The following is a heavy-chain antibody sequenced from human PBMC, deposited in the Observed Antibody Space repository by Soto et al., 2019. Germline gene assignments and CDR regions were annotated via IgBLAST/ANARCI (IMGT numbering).Heavy chain of an antibody. V-gene: IGHV2-5*02. CDR2: VFWDDDK. Sequence: QITLKESGPTLVKPTQTLTLTCSCSGFSLTDIGGGVGWIRQPPGKALEFLALVFWDDDKRYQPSLRSRLTITQDTSKNQVVLTMANMDPVDTATYYCAHNFRGWGSYTGGRFDSWGQGTLVLVSS. CDR1: GFSLTDIGGG. D-gene: IGHD3-16*01. J-gene: IGHJ5*01. CDR3: AHNFRGWGSYTGGRFDS.